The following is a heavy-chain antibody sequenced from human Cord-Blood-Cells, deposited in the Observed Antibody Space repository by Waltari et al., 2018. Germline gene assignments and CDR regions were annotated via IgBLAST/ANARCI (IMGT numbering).Heavy chain of an antibody. CDR3: ARATGGTFYYGMDV. CDR1: GGSFSGYY. D-gene: IGHD2-8*02. J-gene: IGHJ6*02. Sequence: QVQLQQWGAGLLKPSETLSLTCAVYGGSFSGYYWSWIRQPPGKGLEWIGEISNSRSTNYDPTLKGRVTISVDTSKNQFSLKLSSVTAADTAVYYCARATGGTFYYGMDVWGQGTTVTVSS. CDR2: ISNSRST. V-gene: IGHV4-34*01.